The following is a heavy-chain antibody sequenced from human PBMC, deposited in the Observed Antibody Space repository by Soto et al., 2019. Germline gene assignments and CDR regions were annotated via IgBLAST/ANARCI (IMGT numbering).Heavy chain of an antibody. V-gene: IGHV3-48*03. CDR1: GFTFCSYE. D-gene: IGHD6-6*01. CDR2: ISSSGSTI. CDR3: ARDPRESSSSFVY. Sequence: VQLVESGGGLVQPGGSLRLSCAASGFTFCSYEMNWVRQAPGKGLEWFSYISSSGSTIYYADSVKGRFTISRDNAKNSLYLQMNSLRAEDTAVYYCARDPRESSSSFVYWGQGTLVTVSS. J-gene: IGHJ4*02.